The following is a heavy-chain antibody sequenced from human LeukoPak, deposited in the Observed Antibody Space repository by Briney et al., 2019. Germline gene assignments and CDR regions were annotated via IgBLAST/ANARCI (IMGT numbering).Heavy chain of an antibody. CDR1: GFTFSSYS. CDR3: ARDPYSTGIAVAGHDY. CDR2: ISSSSSYI. V-gene: IGHV3-21*01. J-gene: IGHJ4*02. Sequence: GGSLRLSCATSGFTFSSYSMNWVRQAPGKGLEWVSSISSSSSYIYYADSVKGRFTISRDNAKNSLYLQMNSLRAEDTAVYYCARDPYSTGIAVAGHDYWGQGTLVTVSS. D-gene: IGHD6-19*01.